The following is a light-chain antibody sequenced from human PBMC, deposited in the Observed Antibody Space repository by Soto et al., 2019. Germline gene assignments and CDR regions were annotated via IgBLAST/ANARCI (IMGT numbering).Light chain of an antibody. CDR1: QSVGNY. CDR2: DVF. V-gene: IGKV3-11*01. CDR3: LQRSVWPWT. J-gene: IGKJ1*01. Sequence: EIVLTQSPATLSLSPGERATLSCRASQSVGNYLAWYQQKPGQAPRLLIYDVFNRATGIPARLSGSGSGTDFTLTISSLEPEDSAVYYCLQRSVWPWTFGQGTRLEVK.